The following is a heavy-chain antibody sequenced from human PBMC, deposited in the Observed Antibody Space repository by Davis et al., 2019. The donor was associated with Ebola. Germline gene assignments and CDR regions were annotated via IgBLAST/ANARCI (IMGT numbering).Heavy chain of an antibody. CDR2: ISSSSSYI. D-gene: IGHD3-3*02. J-gene: IGHJ6*02. Sequence: GESLKISCAASGFTFSDYYMSWIRQAPGKGLEWVSSISSSSSYIYYADSVKGRFTISRDNAKNSLYLQMNSLRDEDTAVYYCARASHFWSGYYTEGHGMDVWGQGTTVTVSS. V-gene: IGHV3-11*06. CDR3: ARASHFWSGYYTEGHGMDV. CDR1: GFTFSDYY.